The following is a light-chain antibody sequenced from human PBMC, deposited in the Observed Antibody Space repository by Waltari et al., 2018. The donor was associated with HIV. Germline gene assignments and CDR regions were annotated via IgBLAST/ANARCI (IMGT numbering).Light chain of an antibody. CDR3: GAWDSSLSAWV. CDR2: DNN. Sequence: HSVLTQPPSVSAAPGQTVTISCSGSSSNIGNNYVSWYQQFPGTAPKLLIYDNNKRPSGIPDRFSGTKSGTSATLGITGLQTGDEAGYYCGAWDSSLSAWVFGGGTKLTVL. CDR1: SSNIGNNY. J-gene: IGLJ3*02. V-gene: IGLV1-51*01.